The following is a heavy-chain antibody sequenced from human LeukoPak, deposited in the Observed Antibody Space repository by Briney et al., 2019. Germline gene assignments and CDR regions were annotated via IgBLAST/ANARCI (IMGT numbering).Heavy chain of an antibody. CDR1: GFTFDDYA. J-gene: IGHJ4*02. CDR3: AMRGDY. Sequence: QPGRSLRLSCAASGFTFDDYAMHWVRQAPGRGLEWVSYISSNGSTIYYADSVTGRFTISRDNAKNSLYLQMDSLRAEDTAAYYCAMRGDYWGQGTLVTVSS. V-gene: IGHV3-48*03. CDR2: ISSNGSTI.